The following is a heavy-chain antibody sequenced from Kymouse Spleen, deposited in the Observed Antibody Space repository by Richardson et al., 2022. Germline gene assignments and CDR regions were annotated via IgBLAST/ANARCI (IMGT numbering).Heavy chain of an antibody. J-gene: IGHJ3*02. CDR1: GGSISSSSYY. V-gene: IGHV4-39*01. CDR3: AKGPGIVGTGDAFDI. Sequence: QLQLQESGPGLVKPSETLSLTCTVSGGSISSSSYYWGWIRQPPGKGLEWIGSIYYSGSTYYNPSLKSRVTISVDTSKNQFSLKLSSVTAADTAVYYCAKGPGIVGTGDAFDIWGQGTMVTVSS. CDR2: IYYSGST. D-gene: IGHD1-26*01.